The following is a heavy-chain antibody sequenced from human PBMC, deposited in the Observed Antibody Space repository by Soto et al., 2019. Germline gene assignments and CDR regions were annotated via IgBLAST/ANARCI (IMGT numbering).Heavy chain of an antibody. V-gene: IGHV3-21*01. J-gene: IGHJ6*02. Sequence: EVQLVESGGGLVKPGGSLRLSCAASGFTFSSYSMNWVRQAPGKGLEWVSSISSSSSYIYYADSVKGRFTISRDNAKNSLYLQMNSLRAEDTAVYYCARDRGYYGSGSYAGMDVWGQGTTVTVSS. CDR1: GFTFSSYS. CDR3: ARDRGYYGSGSYAGMDV. CDR2: ISSSSSYI. D-gene: IGHD3-10*01.